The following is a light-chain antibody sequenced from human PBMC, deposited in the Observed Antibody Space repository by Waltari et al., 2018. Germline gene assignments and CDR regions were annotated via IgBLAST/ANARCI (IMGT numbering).Light chain of an antibody. CDR3: QSYDSSLSGGV. J-gene: IGLJ2*01. Sequence: QSVLTQPPSVSGAPGQRVTISCTGSRPNIGAGYDGHWYQQLPGTAPKLLIYGNSNRPSGVPDRFSGSKSGTSASLAITGLQAEDEADYYCQSYDSSLSGGVFGGGTKLTVL. V-gene: IGLV1-40*01. CDR1: RPNIGAGYD. CDR2: GNS.